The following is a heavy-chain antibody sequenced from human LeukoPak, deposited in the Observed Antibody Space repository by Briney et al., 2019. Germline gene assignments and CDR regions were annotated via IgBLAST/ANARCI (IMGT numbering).Heavy chain of an antibody. CDR3: ARKWGSYFDWYFDL. V-gene: IGHV4-34*01. Sequence: SETLSLTCAVNGGSFSGNYWTWVRQPPGKGLEWIGEIHHSGSTYYNPSLKSRVTISVDTSKNQFSLKLSSVTAADTAVYYCARKWGSYFDWYFDLWGRGTLVTVSS. J-gene: IGHJ2*01. D-gene: IGHD1-26*01. CDR1: GGSFSGNY. CDR2: IHHSGST.